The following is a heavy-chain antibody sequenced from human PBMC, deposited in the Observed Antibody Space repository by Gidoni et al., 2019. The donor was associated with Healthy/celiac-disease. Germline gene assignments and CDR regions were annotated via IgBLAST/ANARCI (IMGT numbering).Heavy chain of an antibody. CDR2: IIPIFGTA. J-gene: IGHJ4*02. D-gene: IGHD5-12*01. Sequence: QVQLVQSGAEVKKPGSSVKVSCKASGGTFRSYAISWVRQAPGPGLEWMGGIIPIFGTANYAQKFQGRVTITADKSTSTAYMELSSLRSEDTAVYYCARSRDGYNGYYFDYWGQGTLVTVSS. CDR3: ARSRDGYNGYYFDY. CDR1: GGTFRSYA. V-gene: IGHV1-69*06.